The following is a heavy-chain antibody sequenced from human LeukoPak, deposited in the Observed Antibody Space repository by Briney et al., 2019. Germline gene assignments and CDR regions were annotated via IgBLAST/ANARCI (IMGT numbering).Heavy chain of an antibody. J-gene: IGHJ3*02. CDR2: ISYDGSNK. V-gene: IGHV3-30*18. CDR1: GFTFDRYG. CDR3: ANLPGDAFDI. Sequence: PGGSLRLSCAASGFTFDRYGMSWVRQAPGKWREWVAVISYDGSNKYYADSVKGRFTISRDNSKNTLYLQMNSLRAEDTAVYYCANLPGDAFDIWGQGTMVTVSS. D-gene: IGHD1-14*01.